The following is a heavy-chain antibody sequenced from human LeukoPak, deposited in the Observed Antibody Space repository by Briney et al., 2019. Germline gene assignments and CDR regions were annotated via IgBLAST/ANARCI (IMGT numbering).Heavy chain of an antibody. J-gene: IGHJ4*02. Sequence: ASVKVSCMASADTLTRDYTHWVRQAPGQGLEWMGIINPSGGSTSYAQKLQGRVTITADESTSTAYMELSSLRSEDTAVSYCARGMVRGVIPFDFGGQGTLVTVSS. CDR2: INPSGGST. CDR1: ADTLTRDY. V-gene: IGHV1-46*01. D-gene: IGHD3-10*01. CDR3: ARGMVRGVIPFDF.